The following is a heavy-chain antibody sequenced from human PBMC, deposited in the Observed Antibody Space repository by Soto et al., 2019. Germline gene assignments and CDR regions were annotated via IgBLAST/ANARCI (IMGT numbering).Heavy chain of an antibody. J-gene: IGHJ3*02. CDR3: ARGGRWELLWGTREMLFDI. V-gene: IGHV3-30-3*01. CDR1: GFTFSSYA. D-gene: IGHD2-15*01. Sequence: QVQLVESGGGVVQPGRSLRLSCAASGFTFSSYAMHWVRQAPGKGLEWVAVISYDGSNKYYADSVKGRFTISRDNSKHTLYLQMNSLRAEDTAVYYCARGGRWELLWGTREMLFDIWGQGTMVTVSS. CDR2: ISYDGSNK.